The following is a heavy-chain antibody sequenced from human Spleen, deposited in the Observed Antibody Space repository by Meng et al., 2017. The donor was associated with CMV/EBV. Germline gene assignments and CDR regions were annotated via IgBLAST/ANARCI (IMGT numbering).Heavy chain of an antibody. Sequence: SGFTFDDYAMHWVRQAPGWGLEWVAVTSFDGGSEYYADFVKGRFTISRDNSKSTLYLQMSSLGPGDTAVYYCARDLERSRSWYEWFDPWGQGTLVTVSS. CDR1: GFTFDDYA. D-gene: IGHD6-13*01. CDR3: ARDLERSRSWYEWFDP. V-gene: IGHV3-30*04. CDR2: TSFDGGSE. J-gene: IGHJ5*02.